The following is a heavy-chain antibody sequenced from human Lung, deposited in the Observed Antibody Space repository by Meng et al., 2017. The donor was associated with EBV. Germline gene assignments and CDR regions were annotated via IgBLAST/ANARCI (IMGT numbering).Heavy chain of an antibody. CDR1: GGSISSSNW. J-gene: IGHJ1*01. V-gene: IGHV4-4*02. CDR2: IYHSGST. CDR3: ARDEGGNSERGFQH. Sequence: QVRGLGPGSGNPSGTLALTCAVSGGSISSSNWWGWVRQPPGKGLEWIGEIYHSGSTNYNPSLKSRVTISVDKSKNQFSLKLSSVTAADTAVYYCARDEGGNSERGFQHWGQGTLVTISS. D-gene: IGHD4-23*01.